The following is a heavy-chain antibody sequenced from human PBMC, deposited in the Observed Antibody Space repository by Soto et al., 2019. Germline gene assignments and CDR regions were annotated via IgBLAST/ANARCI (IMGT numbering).Heavy chain of an antibody. CDR2: INPYNGNT. CDR3: ARDTAMALPDA. J-gene: IGHJ4*02. Sequence: QVQLVQSGTEVKKPGASVKVSFKASGYTFTSYAISWVRQAPGQGLEWMGWINPYNGNTNYAQKLQGRVTMTTDTSTSTAYMELRSLRSDDTAVYYCARDTAMALPDAWGQGTLVTVSS. V-gene: IGHV1-18*01. D-gene: IGHD5-18*01. CDR1: GYTFTSYA.